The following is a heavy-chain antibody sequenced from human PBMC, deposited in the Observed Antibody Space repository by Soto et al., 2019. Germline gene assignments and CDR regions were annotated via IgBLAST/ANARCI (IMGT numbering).Heavy chain of an antibody. CDR1: GGTFRTDV. V-gene: IGHV1-69*01. CDR2: IISMLGTA. J-gene: IGHJ4*02. D-gene: IGHD2-15*01. Sequence: QVQLVQSGAEVKKPGSSVRVSCKASGGTFRTDVFSWVRQAPGQGLEWMGGIISMLGTANYAQKFQGRVTITADDSTSTADMELSSLRFEDTAVYYCARARFLIGGCRSNLYYVDYWGQGTLVTVSS. CDR3: ARARFLIGGCRSNLYYVDY.